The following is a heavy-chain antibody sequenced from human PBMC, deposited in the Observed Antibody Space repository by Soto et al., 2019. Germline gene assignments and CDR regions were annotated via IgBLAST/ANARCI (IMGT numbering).Heavy chain of an antibody. J-gene: IGHJ3*02. CDR2: INPNSGGT. V-gene: IGHV1-2*04. CDR3: ARGYSSSWYDAFDI. D-gene: IGHD6-13*01. CDR1: GYTFTGYY. Sequence: ASVKVSCKASGYTFTGYYMHWVRQAPGQGLESMGWINPNSGGTNYAQKFQGWVTMTRDTSISTAYMELSRLRSDDTAVYYCARGYSSSWYDAFDIWGQGTMVTVSS.